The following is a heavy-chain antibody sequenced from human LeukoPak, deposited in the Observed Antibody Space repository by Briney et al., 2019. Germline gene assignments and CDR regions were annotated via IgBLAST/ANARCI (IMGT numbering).Heavy chain of an antibody. CDR2: ISTSSAYT. CDR3: ARDLVAVAGTINYYYYYGMDV. J-gene: IGHJ6*02. CDR1: GFTFSNYN. Sequence: GGSLRLSCVASGFTFSNYNMNWVRQAPGKGLEWVSSISTSSAYTYYADSVKGRFTISRDTAKNSLYLQMNSLRAEDTAVYYCARDLVAVAGTINYYYYYGMDVWGQGTTVTVSS. V-gene: IGHV3-21*01. D-gene: IGHD6-19*01.